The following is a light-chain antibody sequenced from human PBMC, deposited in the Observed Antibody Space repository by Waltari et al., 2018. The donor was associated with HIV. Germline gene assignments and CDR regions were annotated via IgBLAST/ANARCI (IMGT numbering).Light chain of an antibody. CDR3: QQAVSPLLT. CDR1: RDISSW. CDR2: GAS. J-gene: IGKJ4*01. V-gene: IGKV1-12*01. Sequence: DIQMTQSPSSVSASVGDRVTITCRASRDISSWLAWYQQTPGKAPKLLIYGASSLQSGVPSRFSGSGSGTHFTLTINSLHPEDFGTYYCQQAVSPLLTFGGGTKVDIK.